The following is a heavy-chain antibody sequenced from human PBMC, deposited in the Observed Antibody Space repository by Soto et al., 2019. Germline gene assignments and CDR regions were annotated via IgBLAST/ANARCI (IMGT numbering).Heavy chain of an antibody. Sequence: GGSLRLSCAASGFTFSSYEMNWVRQAPGKGLEWVSYISSSGSTIYYADSVKGRFTISRDNAKNSLYLQMNSLRAEDTAVYYCAKPGVFGRGSSSWYSAFDIWGQGTIVTVSS. CDR3: AKPGVFGRGSSSWYSAFDI. V-gene: IGHV3-48*03. J-gene: IGHJ3*02. D-gene: IGHD6-13*01. CDR1: GFTFSSYE. CDR2: ISSSGSTI.